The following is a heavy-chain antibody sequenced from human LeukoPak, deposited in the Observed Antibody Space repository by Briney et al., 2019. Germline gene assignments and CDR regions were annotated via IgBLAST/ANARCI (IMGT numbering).Heavy chain of an antibody. V-gene: IGHV3-30-3*01. CDR3: AKLTTS. CDR2: IAYDGSNK. D-gene: IGHD4-11*01. CDR1: GFTFSSYA. J-gene: IGHJ4*02. Sequence: GGSLRLSCAASGFTFSSYAMHWVRQAPGKGLEWVAVIAYDGSNKYYADSVKGRFTISRDNTNNTLYLQMNSLRAEDTAVYYCAKLTTSWGQGTLVTVSS.